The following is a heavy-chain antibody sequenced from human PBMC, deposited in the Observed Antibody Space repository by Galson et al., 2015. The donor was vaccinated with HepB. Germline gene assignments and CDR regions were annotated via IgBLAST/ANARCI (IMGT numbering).Heavy chain of an antibody. CDR2: IYWDDDT. CDR3: AHRLRADAFDV. Sequence: ALVKPTQTLTLTCSFSGFSLRTGVEGVSWFRQPPGKALEWLALIYWDDDTRYSPSLKNRLTITKDTSKKQVVLKMTNMDPGDTAKYFCAHRLRADAFDVWGQGTVVTVSS. V-gene: IGHV2-5*02. J-gene: IGHJ3*01. CDR1: GFSLRTGVEG.